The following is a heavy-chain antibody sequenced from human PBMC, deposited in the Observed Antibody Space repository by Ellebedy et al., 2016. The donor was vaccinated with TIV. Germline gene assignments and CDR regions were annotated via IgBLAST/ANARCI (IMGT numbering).Heavy chain of an antibody. V-gene: IGHV4-31*01. CDR2: IYYSGST. CDR1: GFSLANIIMG. J-gene: IGHJ6*02. Sequence: SGPTLVKPKETLTLTCTVSGFSLANIIMGVSWIRQHPGKGLEWIGYIYYSGSTYYNPSLKSLVTISVDTSKNQFSLKLSSVTAADTAVYYCAREGYDILTGYNSGMDVWGQGTTVTVSS. D-gene: IGHD3-9*01. CDR3: AREGYDILTGYNSGMDV.